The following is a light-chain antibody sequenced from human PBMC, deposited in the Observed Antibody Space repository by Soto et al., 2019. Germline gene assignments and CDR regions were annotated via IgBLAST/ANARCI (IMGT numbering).Light chain of an antibody. CDR3: QQSYSTPPYT. V-gene: IGKV1-39*01. CDR2: AAS. CDR1: QSISSY. J-gene: IGKJ2*01. Sequence: DIQMTQSPSSLSASVGDRVTITCRASQSISSYLNWYQQKPGKAPKLLIYAASSLQSGVPSRFSGSGSGTEFTLTISSLQPEDFATYYCQQSYSTPPYTFGQGPKLEIK.